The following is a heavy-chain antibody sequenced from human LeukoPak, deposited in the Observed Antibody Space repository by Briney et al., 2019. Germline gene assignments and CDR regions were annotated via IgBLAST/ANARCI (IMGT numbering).Heavy chain of an antibody. V-gene: IGHV4-61*02. J-gene: IGHJ4*02. CDR1: GGSISSGSYY. CDR2: IYTSGST. Sequence: TLSLTCTVSGGSISSGSYYWSWIRQPAGKGLEWIGRIYTSGSTNYNPSLKSRVTISVDTSKNQFSLKLSSVTAADTAVYYCARFSPRAMGNYFDFWGQGTLVTVSS. CDR3: ARFSPRAMGNYFDF. D-gene: IGHD7-27*01.